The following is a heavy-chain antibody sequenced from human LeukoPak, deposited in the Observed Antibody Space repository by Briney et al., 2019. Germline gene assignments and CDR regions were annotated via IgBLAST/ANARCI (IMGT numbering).Heavy chain of an antibody. CDR3: ATSGSRTPSYYYGMDV. CDR2: IIPIFGTT. CDR1: GYTFTSYA. J-gene: IGHJ6*02. V-gene: IGHV1-69*13. D-gene: IGHD1-26*01. Sequence: ASVKVSCKASGYTFTSYAISWVRQAPGQGLEWMGGIIPIFGTTNYAQKFQGRVTITADESTSTAYMELSSLRSEDTAVYYCATSGSRTPSYYYGMDVWGQGTTVTVSS.